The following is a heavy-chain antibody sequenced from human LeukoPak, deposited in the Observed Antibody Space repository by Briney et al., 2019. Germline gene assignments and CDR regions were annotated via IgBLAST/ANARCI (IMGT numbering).Heavy chain of an antibody. CDR1: GGTFSSYA. J-gene: IGHJ5*02. CDR3: AREERDIVVVVAATGLYNWFDP. CDR2: IIPILGIA. Sequence: AVKVSCKASGGTFSSYAISWVRQAAGQGREWMGRIIPILGIANYAQKFQGRVTITADKSTSTAYMELSSLRSEDTAVYYCAREERDIVVVVAATGLYNWFDPWGQGTLVTVSS. V-gene: IGHV1-69*04. D-gene: IGHD2-15*01.